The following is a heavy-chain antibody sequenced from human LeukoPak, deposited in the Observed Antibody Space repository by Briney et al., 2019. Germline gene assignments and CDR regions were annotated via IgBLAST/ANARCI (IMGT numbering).Heavy chain of an antibody. Sequence: SETLSLTCAVYGGSFSGYYWSWIRQPPGKGLEWIGEINYSGSTNYNPSLKSRVTISVDTSKNQFSLKLSSVTAADTAVYYCARGRWKRYYDSSGYIDYWGQGTLVTVSS. D-gene: IGHD3-22*01. CDR3: ARGRWKRYYDSSGYIDY. CDR1: GGSFSGYY. CDR2: INYSGST. V-gene: IGHV4-34*01. J-gene: IGHJ4*02.